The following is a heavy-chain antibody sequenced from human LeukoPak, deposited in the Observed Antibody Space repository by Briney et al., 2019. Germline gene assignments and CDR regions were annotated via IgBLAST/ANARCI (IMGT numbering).Heavy chain of an antibody. CDR2: INHSGST. V-gene: IGHV4-34*01. Sequence: SETLSLTCADSGGSFSGYYWSWIRQPPGKGLEWIGEINHSGSTNYNPSLKSRVTISVDTSKNQFSLKLSSVTAADTAVYYCARVGGLTGSDYWGQGTLVTVSS. CDR1: GGSFSGYY. J-gene: IGHJ4*02. D-gene: IGHD3-9*01. CDR3: ARVGGLTGSDY.